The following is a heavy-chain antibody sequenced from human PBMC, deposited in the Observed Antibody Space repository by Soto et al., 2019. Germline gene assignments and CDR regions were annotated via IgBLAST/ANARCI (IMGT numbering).Heavy chain of an antibody. Sequence: SETLSLTCTVSGGSISSFDWNWIRQPPGKGLEWIGYISYSGSTNYNPSLKSRVTISVDTSKNQFSLKLSSVTAADTAVYYCARGPSYHGSGSSVFDYWGQGTLVTVSS. J-gene: IGHJ4*02. CDR3: ARGPSYHGSGSSVFDY. D-gene: IGHD3-10*01. CDR1: GGSISSFD. V-gene: IGHV4-59*12. CDR2: ISYSGST.